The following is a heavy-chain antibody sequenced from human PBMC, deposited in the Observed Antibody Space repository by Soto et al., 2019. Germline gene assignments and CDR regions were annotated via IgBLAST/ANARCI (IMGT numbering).Heavy chain of an antibody. CDR2: ISAYNGNT. Sequence: QVQLVQSGAEVKKPGASVKVSCKASGYTFTSYGISWVRQAPGQGLEWMGWISAYNGNTNYAQKLQGRVTMTTDTSTSTSYMELRSLRSDDTAVYYCARGGLGLYYAFWSGYPDYWGQGTLVTVSS. V-gene: IGHV1-18*01. D-gene: IGHD3-3*01. CDR3: ARGGLGLYYAFWSGYPDY. J-gene: IGHJ4*02. CDR1: GYTFTSYG.